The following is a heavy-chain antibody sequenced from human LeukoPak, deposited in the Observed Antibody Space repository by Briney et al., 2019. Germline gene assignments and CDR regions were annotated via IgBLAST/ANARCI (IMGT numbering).Heavy chain of an antibody. D-gene: IGHD6-19*01. Sequence: GGSLRLSCAASGFTFSGYWMHWVRQAPGKGLVWVSRIKNDGSSTNYADSVKGRFTISRDNAENTLYLQLNSLRAEDTAVYYCARDRGSTGWYGMNYWGQGILVTVSS. CDR3: ARDRGSTGWYGMNY. CDR1: GFTFSGYW. V-gene: IGHV3-74*01. CDR2: IKNDGSST. J-gene: IGHJ4*02.